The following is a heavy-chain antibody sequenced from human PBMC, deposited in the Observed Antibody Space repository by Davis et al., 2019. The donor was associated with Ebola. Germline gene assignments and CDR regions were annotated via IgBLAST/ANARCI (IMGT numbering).Heavy chain of an antibody. CDR1: GFTFDDYA. J-gene: IGHJ6*02. CDR2: ISYDGSNK. V-gene: IGHV3-30-3*01. Sequence: GGSLRLSCAASGFTFDDYAMHWVRQAPGKGLEWVAVISYDGSNKYYADSVKGRFTFSRDHSKNTLYLQMNSLRAEDTAVYYCAREVRQYYYYYGMDVWGQGTTVTVSS. CDR3: AREVRQYYYYYGMDV.